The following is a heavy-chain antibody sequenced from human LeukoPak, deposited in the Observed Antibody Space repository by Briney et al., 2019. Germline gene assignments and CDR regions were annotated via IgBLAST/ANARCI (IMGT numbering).Heavy chain of an antibody. CDR1: GFTFRSYV. CDR2: ISGSSVTT. V-gene: IGHV3-23*01. D-gene: IGHD3-10*01. CDR3: AKLDYYGNY. J-gene: IGHJ4*02. Sequence: GGSLRLSCAASGFTFRSYVMSWVRQAPGKGLEWVSTISGSSVTTYYADSVKGRFTISRDNSKNTLYLQMNSLRAEDTAVYYCAKLDYYGNYWGQGTLVIVSS.